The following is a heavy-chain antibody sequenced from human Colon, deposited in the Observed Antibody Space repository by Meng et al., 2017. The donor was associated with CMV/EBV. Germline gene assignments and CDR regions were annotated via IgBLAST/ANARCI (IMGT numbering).Heavy chain of an antibody. V-gene: IGHV4-34*01. Sequence: ESLKISCGVSGGSLSNYYWSWIRQTPGKGLEWIGEIRHSGDITNYNPSLKSRVTISIDTSKKQFSLKLRAVTAADTAVYYCSRQYSSSYYSDYWGQGTLVTGLL. D-gene: IGHD6-6*01. CDR2: IRHSGDIT. CDR3: SRQYSSSYYSDY. J-gene: IGHJ4*02. CDR1: GGSLSNYY.